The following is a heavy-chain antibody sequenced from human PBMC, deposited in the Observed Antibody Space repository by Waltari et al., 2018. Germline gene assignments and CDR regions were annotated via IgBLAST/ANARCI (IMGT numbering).Heavy chain of an antibody. Sequence: QVQLVESGGGVVQPGRSLRLSCADSGFTFSSYGMHWVRQAPGKGLEWVAVISYDGSNKYYADSVKGRFTISRDNSKNTLYLQMNSLRAEDTAVYYCAKVMVRGGDPSLDYWGQGTLVTVSS. D-gene: IGHD2-21*02. V-gene: IGHV3-30*18. CDR1: GFTFSSYG. CDR2: ISYDGSNK. J-gene: IGHJ4*02. CDR3: AKVMVRGGDPSLDY.